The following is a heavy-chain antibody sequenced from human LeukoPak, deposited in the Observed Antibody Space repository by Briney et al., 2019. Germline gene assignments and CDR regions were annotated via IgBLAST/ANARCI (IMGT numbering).Heavy chain of an antibody. J-gene: IGHJ6*03. D-gene: IGHD6-13*01. CDR3: ARALSGGTARTSNYMDV. CDR2: IIPIFGTA. Sequence: SVKVSCKASGGTFSSYAIGWVRQAPGQGLEWMGGIIPIFGTANYAQKFQGRVTITTDESTSTAYMELSSLRSEDTAVYYCARALSGGTARTSNYMDVWGKGTTVTVSS. V-gene: IGHV1-69*05. CDR1: GGTFSSYA.